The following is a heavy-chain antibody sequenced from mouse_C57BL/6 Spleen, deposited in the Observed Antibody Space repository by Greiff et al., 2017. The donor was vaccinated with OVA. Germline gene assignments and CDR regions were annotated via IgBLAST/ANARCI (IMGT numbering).Heavy chain of an antibody. CDR2: IYPRDGST. V-gene: IGHV1-78*01. CDR1: GYTFTDHT. CDR3: ARGGYYGSSLYFDY. J-gene: IGHJ2*01. D-gene: IGHD1-1*01. Sequence: VKLQESDAELVKPGASVKISCKVSGYTFTDHTIHWMKQRPEQGLEWIGYIYPRDGSTKYNEKFKGKATLTADKSSSTAYMQLNSLTSEDSAVYFCARGGYYGSSLYFDYWGQGTTLTVSS.